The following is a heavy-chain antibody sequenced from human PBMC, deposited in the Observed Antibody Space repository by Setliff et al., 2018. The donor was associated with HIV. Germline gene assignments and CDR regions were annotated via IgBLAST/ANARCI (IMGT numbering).Heavy chain of an antibody. CDR1: GGSISSYY. CDR2: IYYSGTI. D-gene: IGHD1-26*01. V-gene: IGHV4-59*08. J-gene: IGHJ2*01. CDR3: ARHGRWYFDL. Sequence: SETLSLTCTVSGGSISSYYWSWIRQPPGKGLEWIGYIYYSGTINCNPSLKSRVTISLDTSKNQFSLKLSSVTAADTAVYYCARHGRWYFDLWGRGTLVTVSS.